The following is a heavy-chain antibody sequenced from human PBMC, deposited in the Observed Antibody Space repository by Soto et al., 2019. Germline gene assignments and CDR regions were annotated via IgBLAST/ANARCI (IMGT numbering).Heavy chain of an antibody. V-gene: IGHV3-23*01. Sequence: GWSLRLSCEASGVTFIHHAMTWVRQAPGKGLEWVSSISERGDTTYYADSVRGRFTISRDNPKNTLFLQMNSLRAEDTAVYYCVPGSSGAVGEDRWGQGTMVTVSS. J-gene: IGHJ5*02. CDR2: ISERGDTT. D-gene: IGHD1-26*01. CDR1: GVTFIHHA. CDR3: VPGSSGAVGEDR.